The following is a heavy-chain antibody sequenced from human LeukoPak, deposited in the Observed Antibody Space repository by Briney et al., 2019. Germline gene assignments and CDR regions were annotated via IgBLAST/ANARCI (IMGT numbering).Heavy chain of an antibody. J-gene: IGHJ4*02. CDR1: GYSISSYY. V-gene: IGHV4-59*01. D-gene: IGHD6-6*01. Sequence: SETLSLTCTVSGYSISSYYWSWIRQPPGKGLEWIGYLYYSGSTSYNPSLKSRLTISVDTSKNQFSLKLSSVTAADTAVYYCARGSWQLAEEVYWGQGTLVTVSS. CDR2: LYYSGST. CDR3: ARGSWQLAEEVY.